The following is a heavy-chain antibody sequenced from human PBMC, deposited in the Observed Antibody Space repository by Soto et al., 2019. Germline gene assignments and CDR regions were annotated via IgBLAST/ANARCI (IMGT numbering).Heavy chain of an antibody. CDR1: GDSVSSSTAA. V-gene: IGHV6-1*01. D-gene: IGHD6-19*01. J-gene: IGHJ4*02. CDR2: IYYRSKWFN. Sequence: SQTLSLTCAISGDSVSSSTAAWNWIRQSPSGGLEWLGRIYYRSKWFNDYAAAVRSRITINPDTSKNQFSLQLNSVTPEDTAVYYCARFEVAGTFDFWAQGTLVTVS. CDR3: ARFEVAGTFDF.